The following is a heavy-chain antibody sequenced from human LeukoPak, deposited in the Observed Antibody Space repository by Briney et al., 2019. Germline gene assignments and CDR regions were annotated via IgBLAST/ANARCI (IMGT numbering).Heavy chain of an antibody. CDR3: ARDYAYCGGDCYSDY. D-gene: IGHD2-21*02. CDR1: GGSISSSSYY. V-gene: IGHV4-39*07. J-gene: IGHJ4*02. Sequence: SETLSLTCTVSGGSISSSSYYWVWIRQPPGKGLEWIGSIYYSGSTCTYYNPSLKSRVTISVDTSKNQFSLKLRSVTAADTAVYYCARDYAYCGGDCYSDYWGQGTLVTVSS. CDR2: IYYSGSTCT.